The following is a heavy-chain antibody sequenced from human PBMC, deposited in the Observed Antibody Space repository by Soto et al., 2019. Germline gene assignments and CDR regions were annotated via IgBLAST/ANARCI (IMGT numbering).Heavy chain of an antibody. CDR3: AKVVDIVATISLWFDS. CDR2: IIPMFGTP. Sequence: QVQLVQSGAEVKKPGSSVQVSCKASGGTFSNYVINWVRQAPGQGLEWMGGIIPMFGTPNYAQKIQGRVTITADKSTNTAYMELISLTSEDTAVYYCAKVVDIVATISLWFDSWGQGPLVTVSS. J-gene: IGHJ5*01. CDR1: GGTFSNYV. D-gene: IGHD5-12*01. V-gene: IGHV1-69*06.